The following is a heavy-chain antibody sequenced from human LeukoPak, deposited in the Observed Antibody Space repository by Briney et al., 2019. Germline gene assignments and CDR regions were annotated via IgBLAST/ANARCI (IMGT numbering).Heavy chain of an antibody. D-gene: IGHD3-9*01. CDR3: AKVSNDILTGYFDY. V-gene: IGHV3-30*18. CDR2: ISYDGSNK. CDR1: GFTFSSYG. J-gene: IGHJ4*02. Sequence: GRSLRLSCAASGFTFSSYGMHWVRQAPGKGLEWVAVISYDGSNKYYADSVKGRFTISRDNSKNTLYLQMNSLRAGDTAVYYCAKVSNDILTGYFDYWGQGTLVTVSS.